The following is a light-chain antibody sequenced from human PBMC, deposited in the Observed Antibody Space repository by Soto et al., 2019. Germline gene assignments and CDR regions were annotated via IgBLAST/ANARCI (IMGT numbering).Light chain of an antibody. V-gene: IGKV3-20*01. J-gene: IGKJ4*01. CDR2: GAS. Sequence: EIVLTQSPGTLSLSPGGRATLSCTASRSVSSNFLAWYQQKPGQAPRLLIYGASRRATGIPDRFGGSGSGTDLTLTISRLEPEDFAVYYCQQYGSSPPLTFGGGTRVEIK. CDR1: RSVSSNF. CDR3: QQYGSSPPLT.